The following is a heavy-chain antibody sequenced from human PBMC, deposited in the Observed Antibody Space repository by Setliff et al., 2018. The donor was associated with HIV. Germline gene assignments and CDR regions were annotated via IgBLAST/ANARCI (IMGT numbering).Heavy chain of an antibody. J-gene: IGHJ3*02. V-gene: IGHV1-69*05. CDR1: GYTFTSYG. CDR3: ASDYYDSSGYPQGAFDI. CDR2: IIPIFGTA. D-gene: IGHD3-22*01. Sequence: ASVKVSCKASGYTFTSYGISWVRQAPGQGLEWMGGIIPIFGTANYAQKFQGRVTITTDESTSTAYMELSSLRSEDTAVYYCASDYYDSSGYPQGAFDIWGQGTMVTVSS.